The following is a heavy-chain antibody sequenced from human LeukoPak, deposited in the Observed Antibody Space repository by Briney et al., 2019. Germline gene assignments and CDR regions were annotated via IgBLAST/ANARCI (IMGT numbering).Heavy chain of an antibody. CDR2: IWYDGSNK. V-gene: IGHV3-33*01. Sequence: PGRSLRLSCAASGFTFSSYGMHWVRQAPGKGLEWVAVIWYDGSNKYYADSVKGRFTISRDNSKNTLYLQMSSLRAEDTAVYYCATADPQWLVGFIDYWGQGTLVTVSS. CDR3: ATADPQWLVGFIDY. CDR1: GFTFSSYG. J-gene: IGHJ4*02. D-gene: IGHD6-19*01.